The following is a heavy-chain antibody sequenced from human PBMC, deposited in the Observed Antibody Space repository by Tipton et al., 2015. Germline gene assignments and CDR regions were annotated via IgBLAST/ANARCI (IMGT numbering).Heavy chain of an antibody. CDR3: ATSYQYYSYYYGKDV. J-gene: IGHJ6*02. CDR2: IHYSGYT. V-gene: IGHV4-39*01. CDR1: GASISSSSFY. Sequence: TLSLTCTVSGASISSSSFYWGWIRQPPGKGLEWIGTIHYSGYTYYNWSLKSRVTISVDTSKNQFSLRLSSVTAADTAVYYCATSYQYYSYYYGKDVWGQGTTVTVS.